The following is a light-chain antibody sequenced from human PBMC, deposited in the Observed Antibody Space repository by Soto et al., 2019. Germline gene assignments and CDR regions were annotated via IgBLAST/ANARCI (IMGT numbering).Light chain of an antibody. J-gene: IGKJ4*01. V-gene: IGKV4-1*01. CDR1: QSVLYSSNNKDY. CDR3: QQYYSTPLT. CDR2: WAS. Sequence: DSVMTQSPASLAVSVGERATMNCKSSQSVLYSSNNKDYLAWYQQKPGQPPKLLLYWASTRESGVPDRFSGSGSGTDFTLTISSLQAEDVAVYYCQQYYSTPLTFGGGTKVDIK.